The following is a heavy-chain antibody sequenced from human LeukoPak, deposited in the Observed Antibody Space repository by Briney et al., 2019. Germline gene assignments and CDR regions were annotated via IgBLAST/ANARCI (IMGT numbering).Heavy chain of an antibody. CDR1: GFTFSSYG. CDR3: AKDHSPYSSGWADYYFDY. V-gene: IGHV3-30*02. J-gene: IGHJ4*02. Sequence: GGSLRLSCAASGFTFSSYGMHWVRQAPGKGLEWVAFIRYDGSNKYYADSVKGRFTISRDNSKNTLYLQMNSLRAEDTAVYYCAKDHSPYSSGWADYYFDYWGQEALVTVSS. D-gene: IGHD6-19*01. CDR2: IRYDGSNK.